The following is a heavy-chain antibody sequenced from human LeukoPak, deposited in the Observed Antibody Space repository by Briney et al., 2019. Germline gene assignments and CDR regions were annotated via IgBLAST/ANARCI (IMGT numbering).Heavy chain of an antibody. CDR3: AKVGDSSGYYYEVDY. D-gene: IGHD3-22*01. CDR1: GFTFSSYA. J-gene: IGHJ4*02. CDR2: ISGSGGST. V-gene: IGHV3-23*01. Sequence: GGSLRLPCAASGFTFSSYAMSWVRHAPGKGLEWVSAISGSGGSTYYADSVKGRFTISRDNSKNTLYLQMNSLRAEDTAVYYCAKVGDSSGYYYEVDYWGQGTLVTVSS.